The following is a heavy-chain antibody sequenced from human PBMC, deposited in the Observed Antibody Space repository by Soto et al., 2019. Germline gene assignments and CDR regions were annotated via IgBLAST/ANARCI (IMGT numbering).Heavy chain of an antibody. V-gene: IGHV3-30-3*01. CDR3: ARMASFYCSGGSFYPTYGMDV. CDR1: GFTFSSYA. J-gene: IGHJ6*02. D-gene: IGHD2-15*01. Sequence: QVQLVESGGGVVQPGRSLRLSCAASGFTFSSYAMHWVRQAPGKGLEWVAVISYDGSNKYYADSVKGRFTISRDNSKNTLYRQMNSLRAEDTAVYYCARMASFYCSGGSFYPTYGMDVWGQGTTVTVSS. CDR2: ISYDGSNK.